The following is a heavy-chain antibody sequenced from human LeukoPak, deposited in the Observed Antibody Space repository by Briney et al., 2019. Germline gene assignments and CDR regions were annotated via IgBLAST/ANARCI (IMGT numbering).Heavy chain of an antibody. CDR2: ISSGTGYI. Sequence: GGSLILSCAASGFTFSSYTMNWVRQAPGKGLEWVSSISSGTGYIYYADSVRGRFTISRDNAKNSLYLQMDSLRAEDTAVYYCARAYSSGWFLFDYWGQGTLVTVSS. D-gene: IGHD6-19*01. V-gene: IGHV3-21*01. CDR1: GFTFSSYT. CDR3: ARAYSSGWFLFDY. J-gene: IGHJ4*02.